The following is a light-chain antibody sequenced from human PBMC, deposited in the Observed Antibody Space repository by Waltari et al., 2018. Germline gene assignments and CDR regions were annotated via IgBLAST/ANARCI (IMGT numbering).Light chain of an antibody. CDR1: ALPKPY. CDR2: KDS. CDR3: QSADSSGTPNWV. V-gene: IGLV3-25*03. J-gene: IGLJ3*02. Sequence: SYELTQPPSVSVSPGQTARIPCSGDALPKPYAYWYQQKPGQAPLLVIYKDSERPSGIPERFSGSSSGTTVTLTISGVQAEDEADYYCQSADSSGTPNWVFGGGTKLTVL.